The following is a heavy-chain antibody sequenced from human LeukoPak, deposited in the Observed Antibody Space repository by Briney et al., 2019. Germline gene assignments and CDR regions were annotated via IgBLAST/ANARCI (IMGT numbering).Heavy chain of an antibody. J-gene: IGHJ3*02. Sequence: PGGSLRLSCAASGFTFSSQWMHWVRQAPGKGLVWGSRINRDGSGIIYADSVKGRFTISRDNAKNTLYLQMNSLRAEDTAVYYCARAPPSNGYSYHFDIWGQGTMVTVSS. CDR3: ARAPPSNGYSYHFDI. CDR2: INRDGSGI. D-gene: IGHD5-18*01. CDR1: GFTFSSQW. V-gene: IGHV3-74*01.